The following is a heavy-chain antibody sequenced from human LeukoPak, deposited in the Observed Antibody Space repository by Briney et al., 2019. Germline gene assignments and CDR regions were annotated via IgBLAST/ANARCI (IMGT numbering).Heavy chain of an antibody. J-gene: IGHJ4*02. Sequence: ASVKVSCKASGYTFTTYGVSWVRQAPGQGLEWMGWISAYTGNTNYAQKLQGRVTMTTDTSTSTAYMELRSLRSDDTAVYYCARGQSRSYLSPSDYWGQGTLVTVSS. D-gene: IGHD1-26*01. V-gene: IGHV1-18*01. CDR1: GYTFTTYG. CDR2: ISAYTGNT. CDR3: ARGQSRSYLSPSDY.